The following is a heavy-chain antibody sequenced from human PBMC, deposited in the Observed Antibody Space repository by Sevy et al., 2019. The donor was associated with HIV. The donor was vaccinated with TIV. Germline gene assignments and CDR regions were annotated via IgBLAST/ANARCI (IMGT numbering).Heavy chain of an antibody. CDR3: ARSTQWLDT. CDR1: GGSISSYY. V-gene: IGHV4-4*07. D-gene: IGHD6-19*01. Sequence: SETLSLTCTVSGGSISSYYWSWIRQPAGKGRGWIGRIYTSGSTNYNPSPKSRVTMSVDTSKNQFSLKLSSVTAADTAVYYCARSTQWLDTWGQGTLVTVSS. J-gene: IGHJ4*02. CDR2: IYTSGST.